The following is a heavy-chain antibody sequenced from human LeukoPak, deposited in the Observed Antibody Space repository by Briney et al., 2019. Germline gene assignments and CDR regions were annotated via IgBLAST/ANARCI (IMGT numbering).Heavy chain of an antibody. J-gene: IGHJ6*03. D-gene: IGHD2-2*01. CDR2: TRNKANSYTT. CDR1: GFTLSDHY. CDR3: VREYQLLGYYYYYMDV. Sequence: GGSLRLSCAASGFTLSDHYTDWVRQAPGKGLEWVGRTRNKANSYTTEYAASVKGRFTISRDDSKNSLYLQMNSLKAEDTAVYYCVREYQLLGYYYYYMDVWGKGTTVTVSS. V-gene: IGHV3-72*01.